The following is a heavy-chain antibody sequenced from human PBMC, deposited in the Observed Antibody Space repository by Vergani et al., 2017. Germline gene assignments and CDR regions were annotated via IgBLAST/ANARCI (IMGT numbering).Heavy chain of an antibody. CDR1: GESIRSGSHY. CDR3: ASSRPYCTSGSCPAI. D-gene: IGHD2-15*01. Sequence: QVKLQESGPGLLKPSQTLSLTCTVSGESIRSGSHYWSWIRQPAGKGPEWIGHIHTGGSTGLIPSFKGRVSISVDTSKSQFSLKLNSVTVADTAVYYCASSRPYCTSGSCPAIWGQGTLVTVSS. CDR2: IHTGGST. V-gene: IGHV4-61*02. J-gene: IGHJ4*02.